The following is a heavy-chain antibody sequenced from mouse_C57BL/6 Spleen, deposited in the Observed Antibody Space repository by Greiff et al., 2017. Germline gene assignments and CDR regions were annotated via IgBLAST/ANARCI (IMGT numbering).Heavy chain of an antibody. J-gene: IGHJ3*01. Sequence: VMLVESGAELVKPGASVKISCKASGYAFSSYWMNWVKQRPGKGLEWIGQIYPGDGDTNYNGKFKGKATLTADKSSSTAYMQLSSLTSEDSAVYFCARRGDYDDLFAYWGQGTLVTVSA. CDR2: IYPGDGDT. CDR1: GYAFSSYW. V-gene: IGHV1-80*01. D-gene: IGHD2-4*01. CDR3: ARRGDYDDLFAY.